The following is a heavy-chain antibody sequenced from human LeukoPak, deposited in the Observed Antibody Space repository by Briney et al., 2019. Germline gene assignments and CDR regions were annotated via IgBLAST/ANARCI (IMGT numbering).Heavy chain of an antibody. CDR1: GFTFSSYA. V-gene: IGHV3-23*01. J-gene: IGHJ5*02. D-gene: IGHD2-2*01. CDR3: AKDGGYCSSTSCPGNWFDP. CDR2: ISGSGGST. Sequence: PGGSLRLSCAASGFTFSSYAMTWVRQAPGKGLEWVSAISGSGGSTYYADSVKGRFTISRDNSKNTLYLQMNSLRAEDTAVYYCAKDGGYCSSTSCPGNWFDPWGQGTLVTVSS.